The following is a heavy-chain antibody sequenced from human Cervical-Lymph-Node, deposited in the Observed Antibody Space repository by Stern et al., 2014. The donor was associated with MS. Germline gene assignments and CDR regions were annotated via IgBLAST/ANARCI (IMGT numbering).Heavy chain of an antibody. CDR2: LIPIFGHG. D-gene: IGHD2-2*01. CDR3: ARDLYCNDTNCSS. J-gene: IGHJ4*02. CDR1: EDTFTNYA. V-gene: IGHV1-69*01. Sequence: VQLVESGAEVKQPGSSVKVSCKASEDTFTNYAITWVRQAPGQGLEWMGALIPIFGHGIYAQTFQGRLTITEAQATSTVYMELSSLKSEDTAVYYGARDLYCNDTNCSSWGQGTLVTVSS.